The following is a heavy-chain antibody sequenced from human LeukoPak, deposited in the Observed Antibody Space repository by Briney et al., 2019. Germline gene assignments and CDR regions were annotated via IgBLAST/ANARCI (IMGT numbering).Heavy chain of an antibody. J-gene: IGHJ5*02. CDR3: ARAPYCSGGSCPYNWFDP. CDR2: INLNSGGT. V-gene: IGHV1-2*02. CDR1: GYTFTGYY. Sequence: ASVKVSCKASGYTFTGYYMHWVRQAPGQGLEWMGWINLNSGGTNYAQKFQGRVTMTRDTSISTAYMELSRLRSDDTAVYYCARAPYCSGGSCPYNWFDPWGQGTLVTVSS. D-gene: IGHD2-15*01.